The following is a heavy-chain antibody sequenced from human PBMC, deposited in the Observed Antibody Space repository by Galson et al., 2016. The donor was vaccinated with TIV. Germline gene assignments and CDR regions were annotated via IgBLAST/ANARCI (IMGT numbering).Heavy chain of an antibody. D-gene: IGHD1/OR15-1a*01. V-gene: IGHV3-7*01. Sequence: SLRLSCAASGFTFSRHWMSWVRQAPGKGLEWVANIKQDGDYKYYVDSVKGRFTISRDNAKNSLYLQMNSLRAEDTAVYYCARGTDPGGTYPLGYWGQGTLVTVSS. J-gene: IGHJ4*02. CDR2: IKQDGDYK. CDR3: ARGTDPGGTYPLGY. CDR1: GFTFSRHW.